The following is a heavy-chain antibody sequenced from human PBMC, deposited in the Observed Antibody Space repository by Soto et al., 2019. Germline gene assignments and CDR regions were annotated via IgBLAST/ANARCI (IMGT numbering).Heavy chain of an antibody. D-gene: IGHD6-6*01. J-gene: IGHJ6*03. CDR3: ARGSSEYYYYYYYMDV. Sequence: GESLKISCKGSGYSFTSYWIGLMRQMHGKGLEWMGIIYPGDSDTRYSPSFQGQVTISADKSISTAYLQWSSLKASDTAMYYCARGSSEYYYYYYYMDVWGKGTTVTVSS. CDR2: IYPGDSDT. CDR1: GYSFTSYW. V-gene: IGHV5-51*01.